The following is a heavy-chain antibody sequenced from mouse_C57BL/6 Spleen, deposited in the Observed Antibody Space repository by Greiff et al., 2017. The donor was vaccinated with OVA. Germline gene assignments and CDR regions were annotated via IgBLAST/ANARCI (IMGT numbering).Heavy chain of an antibody. CDR3: AMYYYGSSWWYFDV. CDR1: GYTFTSYW. V-gene: IGHV1-55*01. Sequence: QVQLQQSGAELVKPGASVKMSCKASGYTFTSYWITWVKQRPGQGLEWIGDIYPGSGSTNYNEKFKSKATLTVDTSSSTAYMQLSSLTSEDSAVYYCAMYYYGSSWWYFDVWGTGTTVTVSS. J-gene: IGHJ1*03. D-gene: IGHD1-1*01. CDR2: IYPGSGST.